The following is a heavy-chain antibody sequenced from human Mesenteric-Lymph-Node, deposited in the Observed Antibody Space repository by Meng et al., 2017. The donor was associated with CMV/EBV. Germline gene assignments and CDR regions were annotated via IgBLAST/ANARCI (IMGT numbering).Heavy chain of an antibody. V-gene: IGHV1-2*06. J-gene: IGHJ4*02. CDR2: INPNNGVT. Sequence: GGTITDYSISWVRQAPGQGLEWMGRINPNNGVTKYAQKFQDRVTMARDTSSSTAYMELIRLRSDDTAVYYCARGFPGYSSAWYPYWGQGTLVTVSS. CDR3: ARGFPGYSSAWYPY. D-gene: IGHD6-19*01. CDR1: GGTITDYS.